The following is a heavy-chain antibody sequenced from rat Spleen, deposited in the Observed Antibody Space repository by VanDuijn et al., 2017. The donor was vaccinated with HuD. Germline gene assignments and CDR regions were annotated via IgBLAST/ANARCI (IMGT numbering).Heavy chain of an antibody. V-gene: IGHV5-29*01. J-gene: IGHJ3*01. CDR1: GFTSSDYD. Sequence: EVQLVESDGGFVQPGRSLKLSCVVSGFTSSDYDMTWVRQAPTKGLEWVATISYDGSNTHYRDSVKGRFTISRENAKSNLFLQMDSLRSEDTATYYCTSHASYSTYSPFVYWGQGTLVTVSS. CDR3: TSHASYSTYSPFVY. D-gene: IGHD1-2*01. CDR2: ISYDGSNT.